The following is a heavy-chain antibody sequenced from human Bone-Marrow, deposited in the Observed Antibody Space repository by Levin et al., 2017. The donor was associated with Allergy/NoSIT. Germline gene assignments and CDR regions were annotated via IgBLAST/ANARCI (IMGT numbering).Heavy chain of an antibody. Sequence: GESLKISCAASGFTFSNAWMSWVRQAPGKGLEWVGRIKSKTDGGTTDYAAPVKGRFTISRDDSKNTLYLQMNSLKTEDTAVYYCTTAASGYCSSTSCPSYYDYYMDVWGKGTTVTVSS. CDR2: IKSKTDGGTT. V-gene: IGHV3-15*01. CDR3: TTAASGYCSSTSCPSYYDYYMDV. D-gene: IGHD2-2*01. J-gene: IGHJ6*03. CDR1: GFTFSNAW.